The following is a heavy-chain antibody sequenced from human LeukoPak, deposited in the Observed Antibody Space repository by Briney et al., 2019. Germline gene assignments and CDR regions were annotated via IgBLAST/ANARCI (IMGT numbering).Heavy chain of an antibody. D-gene: IGHD1-26*01. CDR1: GFNFDDFG. CDR3: ARNSGSYFSNWFDP. Sequence: GGSLRLSCAASGFNFDDFGMGWVRQAPGKGLEWVSGVHWNGGTTGYADSVKGRFTISRDNAKNSLYLQMNSLRAEDTALYYCARNSGSYFSNWFDPWGQGTLVTVSS. V-gene: IGHV3-20*04. CDR2: VHWNGGTT. J-gene: IGHJ5*02.